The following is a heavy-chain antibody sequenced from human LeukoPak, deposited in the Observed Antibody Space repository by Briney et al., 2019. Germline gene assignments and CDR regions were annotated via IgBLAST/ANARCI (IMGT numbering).Heavy chain of an antibody. V-gene: IGHV3-7*03. Sequence: GGSLRLSCVASGLTVSSHWMSWVRQAPGKGLEWVANIREERGQEYYVDSVKGRFTISKNSAKNSLYLQMNTLRVEDTAMYYCASLDTAKQPLANHWGQGTLVTVSS. CDR1: GLTVSSHW. D-gene: IGHD5-18*01. CDR3: ASLDTAKQPLANH. J-gene: IGHJ5*02. CDR2: IREERGQE.